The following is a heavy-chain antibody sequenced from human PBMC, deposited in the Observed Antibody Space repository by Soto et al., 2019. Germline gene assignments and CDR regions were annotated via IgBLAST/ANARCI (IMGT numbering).Heavy chain of an antibody. CDR3: ARAEWGSSYTQYYYALDV. CDR2: IYSGGST. CDR1: GFTVSNNY. V-gene: IGHV3-53*03. Sequence: VGSLRLSCAASGFTVSNNYISWVRQPPGKGLEWVSLIYSGGSTYYADSVKGRFTLSRDNSKNTVYLQMNSLRAEDTAVYYCARAEWGSSYTQYYYALDVWGQGTTVTVSS. D-gene: IGHD6-13*01. J-gene: IGHJ6*02.